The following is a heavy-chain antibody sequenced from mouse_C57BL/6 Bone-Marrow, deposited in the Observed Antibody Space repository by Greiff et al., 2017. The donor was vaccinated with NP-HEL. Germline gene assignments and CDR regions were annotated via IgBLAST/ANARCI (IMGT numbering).Heavy chain of an antibody. Sequence: EVQVVESGGGLVKPGGSLKLSCAASGFTFSDYGMHWVRQAPEKGLEWVAYISSGSSTIYYADTVKGRFTISRDNAKNTLFLQMTSLRSEDTAMYYCARISYDYDRAMDYWGQGTSVTVSS. V-gene: IGHV5-17*01. J-gene: IGHJ4*01. CDR1: GFTFSDYG. CDR2: ISSGSSTI. D-gene: IGHD2-4*01. CDR3: ARISYDYDRAMDY.